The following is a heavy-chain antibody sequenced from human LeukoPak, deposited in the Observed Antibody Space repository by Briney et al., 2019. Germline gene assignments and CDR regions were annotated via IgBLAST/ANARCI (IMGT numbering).Heavy chain of an antibody. CDR2: IYYSGST. CDR3: ARDRVGRGWFDP. D-gene: IGHD1-26*01. Sequence: SETLSLTCTVSAYSISSGYYWGWIRQPPGKGLEWIGYIYYSGSTNYNPSLKSRVTISVDTSKNQFSLKLSSVTAADTAVYYCARDRVGRGWFDPWGQGTLVTVSS. J-gene: IGHJ5*02. V-gene: IGHV4-61*01. CDR1: AYSISSGYY.